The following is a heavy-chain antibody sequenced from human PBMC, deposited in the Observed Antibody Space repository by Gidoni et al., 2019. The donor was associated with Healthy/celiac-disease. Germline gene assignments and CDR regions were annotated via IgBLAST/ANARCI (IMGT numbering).Heavy chain of an antibody. J-gene: IGHJ5*02. Sequence: EVQLVESGGGLVQPGGSLRLSCAASGFTFSTHGMRWVRQAPGRGLVWVSRINSDGSSTSYADSVKGRFTISRDNAKNTLYLQMNSLRAEDTAVYYCARAEYYYDSSGYYPDNWFDPWGQGTLVTVSS. CDR1: GFTFSTHG. CDR3: ARAEYYYDSSGYYPDNWFDP. D-gene: IGHD3-22*01. CDR2: INSDGSST. V-gene: IGHV3-74*01.